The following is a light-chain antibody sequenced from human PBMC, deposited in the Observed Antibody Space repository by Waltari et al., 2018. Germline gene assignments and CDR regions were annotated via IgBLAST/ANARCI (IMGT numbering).Light chain of an antibody. V-gene: IGKV1-33*01. CDR2: DAT. J-gene: IGKJ2*01. CDR3: QHFDNLLFT. Sequence: DIQMTQSPSSLSASVGDRVTITCQASHDISNYLNWYQQKPGKAPKVLIYDATLLKIGVPSRFSGSGSGTDFTFAITSLQPEDAATYYCQHFDNLLFTFGQGTKLEI. CDR1: HDISNY.